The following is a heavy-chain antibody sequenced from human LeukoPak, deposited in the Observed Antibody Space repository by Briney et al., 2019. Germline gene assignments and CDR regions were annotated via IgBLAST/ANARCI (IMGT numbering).Heavy chain of an antibody. Sequence: RPGGSLRLSCAASGFTFGSYGMHWVRQAPGKGLEWVAVISYDVSNKYYADSVKGRFTISRDNSKNTLYLQMNSLRAEDTTVYYCARDLGGRSHDGTWLGAFDIWGQGTMVTVSS. V-gene: IGHV3-30*03. J-gene: IGHJ3*02. CDR1: GFTFGSYG. CDR3: ARDLGGRSHDGTWLGAFDI. D-gene: IGHD1-26*01. CDR2: ISYDVSNK.